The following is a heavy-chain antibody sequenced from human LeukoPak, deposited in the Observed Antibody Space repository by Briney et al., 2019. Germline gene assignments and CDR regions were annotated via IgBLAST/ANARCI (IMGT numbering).Heavy chain of an antibody. J-gene: IGHJ4*02. CDR3: ARVHKSLINIVRGPFDY. CDR2: MTYDGRDE. CDR1: GFTFTTYS. V-gene: IGHV3-30*14. D-gene: IGHD3-10*01. Sequence: GGSLRLSCAASGFTFTTYSIHWVRQAPGKGLEWVAVMTYDGRDEQYADSVKGRFTTSRDTSKNTLYLQMNSLRVEDTAVYYCARVHKSLINIVRGPFDYWGQGTLVTVSS.